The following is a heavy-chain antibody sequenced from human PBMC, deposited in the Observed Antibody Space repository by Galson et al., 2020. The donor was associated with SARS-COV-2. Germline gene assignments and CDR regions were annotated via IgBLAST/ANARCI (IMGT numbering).Heavy chain of an antibody. V-gene: IGHV3-23*01. CDR1: AFTFSNYA. D-gene: IGHD3-9*01. CDR3: AKDPDYDIVIGSTTLDY. CDR2: ISTSGTRT. Sequence: GESLRLSCVASAFTFSNYAMSCVRQAPKKGLEWVSTISTSGTRTYLAGSVKGRFTVSRDNSKHTPYLQMSSRRAKHTAVYYCAKDPDYDIVIGSTTLDYGGQGTRVTVSS. J-gene: IGHJ4*02.